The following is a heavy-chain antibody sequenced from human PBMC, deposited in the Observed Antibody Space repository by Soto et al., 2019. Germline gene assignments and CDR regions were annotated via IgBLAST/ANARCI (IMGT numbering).Heavy chain of an antibody. J-gene: IGHJ6*03. Sequence: GGSLRLSCAASGFTFSSYGMHWVRQAPGKGLEWVAVISYDGSNKYYADSVKGRFTISRDNSKNTLYLQTNSLRAEDTAVYYCAKEGAPPRYCSSTSCYYYYYMDVWGKGTTVTVSS. CDR2: ISYDGSNK. D-gene: IGHD2-2*01. V-gene: IGHV3-30*18. CDR3: AKEGAPPRYCSSTSCYYYYYMDV. CDR1: GFTFSSYG.